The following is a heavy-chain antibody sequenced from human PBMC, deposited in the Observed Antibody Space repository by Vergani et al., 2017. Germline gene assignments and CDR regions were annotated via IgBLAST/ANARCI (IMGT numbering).Heavy chain of an antibody. V-gene: IGHV1-46*01. Sequence: QVQLVPSGAEVKKPGASVTVSCKASGYTFTSYYMHWVRQAPGQGLEWMGIINPSGGSTSYAQKFQGRVTMTRDTSTSTVYMELSSLRSEDTAVYYCARGREYGDLGPGFDPWGQGTLVTVSS. D-gene: IGHD4-17*01. CDR3: ARGREYGDLGPGFDP. J-gene: IGHJ5*02. CDR1: GYTFTSYY. CDR2: INPSGGST.